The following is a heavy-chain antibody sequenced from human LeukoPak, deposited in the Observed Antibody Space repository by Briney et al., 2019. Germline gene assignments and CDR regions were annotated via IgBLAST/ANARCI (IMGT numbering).Heavy chain of an antibody. CDR1: GYTFSNYG. V-gene: IGHV1-18*01. CDR3: AREEIITIFGVVYGMDV. Sequence: ASVKVSCKASGYTFSNYGISWVRQAPGQGLEWMGWISAYNGNTNYAQKLQGRVTMTTDTSTSTAYMELRSLRSDDTAVYYCAREEIITIFGVVYGMDVWGQGTTVTVSS. CDR2: ISAYNGNT. J-gene: IGHJ6*02. D-gene: IGHD3-3*01.